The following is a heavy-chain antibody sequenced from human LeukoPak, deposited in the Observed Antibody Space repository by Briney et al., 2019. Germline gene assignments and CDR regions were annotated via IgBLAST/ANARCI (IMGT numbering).Heavy chain of an antibody. V-gene: IGHV1-2*02. Sequence: ASVKVSCKASGYTFTGYYMHWVRQAPGQGLEWMGWINPNSGGTNYAQKFQGRVTMTRDTSISTAYMELSRLRSDDTAVYYCAGAQALLDGPDYWGQGTLVTVSS. CDR2: INPNSGGT. J-gene: IGHJ4*02. CDR3: AGAQALLDGPDY. D-gene: IGHD5-24*01. CDR1: GYTFTGYY.